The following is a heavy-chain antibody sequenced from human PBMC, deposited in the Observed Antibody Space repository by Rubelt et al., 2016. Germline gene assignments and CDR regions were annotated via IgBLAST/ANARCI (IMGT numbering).Heavy chain of an antibody. V-gene: IGHV3-48*04. CDR3: ARGGVTGTTSLFDY. CDR1: GFTFSSCN. Sequence: GGSLRLSCAASGFTFSSCNMNWVRQAPGRGLEWVSYISFGSTTIYYADSVKGRFTISRDNARNSLFLQMNSLRAEDTAVYYCARGGVTGTTSLFDYWGQGALVTVSS. D-gene: IGHD1-20*01. J-gene: IGHJ4*02. CDR2: ISFGSTTI.